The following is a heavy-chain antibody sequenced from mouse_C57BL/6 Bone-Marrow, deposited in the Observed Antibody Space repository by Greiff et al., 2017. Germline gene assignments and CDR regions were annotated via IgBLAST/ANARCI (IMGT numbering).Heavy chain of an antibody. J-gene: IGHJ1*03. CDR2: IYPRSGHP. Sequence: VQLQQSGAELARPGASVKLSCKASGYTFTSYGISWVKQRTGQGLEWIGEIYPRSGHPYYNEKFKGKATLTADKSSSTAYMELRSLTSEDSAVYCCARLKRYYGSSGYFDVWGTGTTVTVS. CDR1: GYTFTSYG. CDR3: ARLKRYYGSSGYFDV. D-gene: IGHD1-1*01. V-gene: IGHV1-81*01.